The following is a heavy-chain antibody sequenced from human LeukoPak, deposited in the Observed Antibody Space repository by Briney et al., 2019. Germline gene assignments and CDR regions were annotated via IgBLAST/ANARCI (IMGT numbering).Heavy chain of an antibody. D-gene: IGHD2-15*01. Sequence: PGGSLRLSCAASGFTFSTNGMHWVRQAPGKGLEWVAVISYDENTKYYADSVEGRFTISRDNSKNTLYLQMNSLRAEDTAVYYCAKEYCGGGRCNDDFFDYWGQGTLVTVSS. CDR1: GFTFSTNG. CDR2: ISYDENTK. J-gene: IGHJ4*02. CDR3: AKEYCGGGRCNDDFFDY. V-gene: IGHV3-30*18.